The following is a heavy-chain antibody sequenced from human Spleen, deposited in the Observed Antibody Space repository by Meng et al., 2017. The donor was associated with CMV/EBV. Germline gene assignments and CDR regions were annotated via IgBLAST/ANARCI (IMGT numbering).Heavy chain of an antibody. CDR3: ARYGYCSSTSCYSAGGAFDI. CDR1: GFTFSSYW. V-gene: IGHV3-7*01. CDR2: IKQDGSEK. J-gene: IGHJ3*02. Sequence: GESLKISCAASGFTFSSYWMSWVRQAPGKGLEWVANIKQDGSEKYYVDSVKGRFTISRDNAKNSLYLQMNSLRAEDTAVYYCARYGYCSSTSCYSAGGAFDIWGQGTMVTVSS. D-gene: IGHD2-2*01.